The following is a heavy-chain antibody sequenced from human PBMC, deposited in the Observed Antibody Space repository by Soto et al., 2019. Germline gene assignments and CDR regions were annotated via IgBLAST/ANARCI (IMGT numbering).Heavy chain of an antibody. Sequence: EVRLVESGGGLVQPGGSLRLSCAASGFTFSSYWMHWVRQAPGKGLVWVSRINSDGSSTSYADSVKGRFTISRDNAKNTLYLQMNSLRAEDTAVYYCARDPSILLWFGESDYYMDVWGKGTTVTVSS. J-gene: IGHJ6*03. CDR2: INSDGSST. CDR3: ARDPSILLWFGESDYYMDV. V-gene: IGHV3-74*01. CDR1: GFTFSSYW. D-gene: IGHD3-10*01.